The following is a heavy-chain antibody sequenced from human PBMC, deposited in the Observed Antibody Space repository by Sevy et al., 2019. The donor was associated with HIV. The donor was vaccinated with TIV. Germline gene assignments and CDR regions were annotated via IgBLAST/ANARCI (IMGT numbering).Heavy chain of an antibody. J-gene: IGHJ4*02. CDR3: ARGSIAAADSFDY. CDR2: INHSGST. CDR1: GGSFSGYY. Sequence: SETLSLTCAVYGGSFSGYYWSWIRQPPGKGLEGIGEINHSGSTNYNPSLKSRVTISVDTSKNQFSLKLSSVTAADTAVYYCARGSIAAADSFDYWGQGTLVTVSS. D-gene: IGHD6-13*01. V-gene: IGHV4-34*01.